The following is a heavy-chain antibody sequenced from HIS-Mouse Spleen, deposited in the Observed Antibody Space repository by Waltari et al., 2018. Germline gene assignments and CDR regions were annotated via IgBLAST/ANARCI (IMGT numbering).Heavy chain of an antibody. CDR3: AREIPYSSSWYDWYFDL. CDR2: IYYSGST. V-gene: IGHV4-39*07. J-gene: IGHJ2*01. CDR1: GGSISSSRYY. Sequence: QLQLQESGPGLVTPSETLSLTCTVSGGSISSSRYYWGWSRQPPGKGLEWIGSIYYSGSTYYNPSLKSRVTISVDTSKNQFSLKLSSVTAADTAVYYCAREIPYSSSWYDWYFDLWGRGTLVTVSS. D-gene: IGHD6-13*01.